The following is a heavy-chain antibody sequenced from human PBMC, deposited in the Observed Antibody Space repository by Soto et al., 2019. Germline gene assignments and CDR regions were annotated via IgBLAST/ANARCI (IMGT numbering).Heavy chain of an antibody. CDR2: ISYDGSNK. V-gene: IGHV3-30-3*01. D-gene: IGHD6-19*01. J-gene: IGHJ3*02. CDR1: GFTFSSYA. CDR3: ARDSPALSDIAVAGNDAFDI. Sequence: GGSLRLSCAASGFTFSSYAMHWVRQAPGKGLEWVAVISYDGSNKYYADSVNGRFTISRDNSKNTLYLQMNSLRAEDTAVYYCARDSPALSDIAVAGNDAFDIWGQGTMVTVSS.